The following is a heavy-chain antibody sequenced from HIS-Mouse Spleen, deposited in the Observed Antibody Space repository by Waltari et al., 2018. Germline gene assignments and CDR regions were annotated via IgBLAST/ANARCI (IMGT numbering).Heavy chain of an antibody. Sequence: EVQLVETGGGLIQPGGSLRLSCAASGFTVSSNYMSLALQAPGKGLEWVSVIYSGGSTYYADSVKGRFTISRDNSKNTLYLQMNSLRAEDTAVYYCARHYYYGSGSYYFDYWGQGTLVTVSS. D-gene: IGHD3-10*01. CDR1: GFTVSSNY. V-gene: IGHV3-53*02. CDR3: ARHYYYGSGSYYFDY. CDR2: IYSGGST. J-gene: IGHJ4*02.